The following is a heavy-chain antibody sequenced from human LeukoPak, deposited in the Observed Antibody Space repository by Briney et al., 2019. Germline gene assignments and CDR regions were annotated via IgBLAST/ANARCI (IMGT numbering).Heavy chain of an antibody. CDR1: GFIFSSFW. V-gene: IGHV3-74*01. J-gene: IGHJ4*02. D-gene: IGHD3-22*01. CDR2: VNSDGSST. Sequence: GGSLRLSCAASGFIFSSFWMHWVRQAPGKGLLWVSRVNSDGSSTSYADSVKGRFTISRDNAKNTLYLQMNSLRAEDTAVYYCARVLYYYDSSVYSYWGQGTLVTVSS. CDR3: ARVLYYYDSSVYSY.